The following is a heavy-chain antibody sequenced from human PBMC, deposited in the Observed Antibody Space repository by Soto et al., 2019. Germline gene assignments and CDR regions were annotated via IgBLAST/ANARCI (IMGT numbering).Heavy chain of an antibody. V-gene: IGHV4-59*08. Sequence: SETLSLTCNVSNSPISDFYWSWFRQPPGQGLEWVGYIYYTGTTTYNPSLRSRVDISIDASKSQFSLDLRSVTAADTAVYYCARLGGYYQAFVSWGHGALVSVSS. CDR2: IYYTGTT. J-gene: IGHJ5*01. CDR3: ARLGGYYQAFVS. CDR1: NSPISDFY. D-gene: IGHD3-22*01.